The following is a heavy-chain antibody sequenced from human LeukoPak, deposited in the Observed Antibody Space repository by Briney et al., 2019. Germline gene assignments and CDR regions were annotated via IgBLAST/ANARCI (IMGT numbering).Heavy chain of an antibody. Sequence: PGGSLRLSCAASGFTFSGSAMHWVRQASGKGLEWVGRIRSKANSYATAYAASVKGRFTISRDDSKNTAYLQMNSLKTEDTAVYYCTLVGPRAFDIWGQGTMVTVSS. CDR2: IRSKANSYAT. V-gene: IGHV3-73*01. CDR3: TLVGPRAFDI. J-gene: IGHJ3*02. CDR1: GFTFSGSA.